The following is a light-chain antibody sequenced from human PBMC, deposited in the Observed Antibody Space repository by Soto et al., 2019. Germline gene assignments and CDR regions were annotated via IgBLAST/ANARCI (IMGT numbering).Light chain of an antibody. J-gene: IGLJ1*01. Sequence: QSVLTQPRSVSGSPGQSVTISCTGTSSDVGGYNYVSWYQQHPGKAPKLMIYDVSKRPSGVPDRFSGSKSGNTASRTISGLQAEDEADYYCCSYAGSYTYVFGTGTKVTVL. CDR2: DVS. CDR3: CSYAGSYTYV. CDR1: SSDVGGYNY. V-gene: IGLV2-11*01.